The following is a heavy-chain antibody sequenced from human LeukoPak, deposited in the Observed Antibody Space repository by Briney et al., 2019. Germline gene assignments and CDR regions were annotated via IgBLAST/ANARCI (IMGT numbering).Heavy chain of an antibody. J-gene: IGHJ4*02. CDR3: ARGYYDSSAYYSADY. CDR1: GYTFTSYD. V-gene: IGHV1-8*01. D-gene: IGHD3-22*01. CDR2: MNPNSGNT. Sequence: ASVKVSCKASGYTFTSYDINWVRQATGQGLEWMGWMNPNSGNTGYAQKFQGRVTMTRDTSISTAYMELTRLRSDDTAVYYCARGYYDSSAYYSADYWGQGTLVTVSS.